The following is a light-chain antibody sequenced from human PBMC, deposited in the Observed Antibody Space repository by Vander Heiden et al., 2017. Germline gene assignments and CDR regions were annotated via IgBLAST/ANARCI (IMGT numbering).Light chain of an antibody. J-gene: IGLJ3*02. V-gene: IGLV2-8*01. CDR2: EVN. CDR3: SSYAGGNYVV. Sequence: QSALTQPPSASGSPGQSVTISCTGTSGDVGGYNYVSWYQQHPGKAPKLMIYEVNERPSGVPYRFSGSKSGNTASLTVSGLQAEDEGDYYGSSYAGGNYVVLGGGTKLTVL. CDR1: SGDVGGYNY.